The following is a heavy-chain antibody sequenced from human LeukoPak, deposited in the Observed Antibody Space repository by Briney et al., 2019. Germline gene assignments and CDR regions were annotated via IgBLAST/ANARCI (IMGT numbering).Heavy chain of an antibody. CDR2: IYYSGST. D-gene: IGHD4-23*01. J-gene: IGHJ3*02. Sequence: SETLALTCTGSGGPISSSSYYWGWIRQPPGKGLEWIGSIYYSGSTYYNPSLKRRVIISVDTSKTQFSRKLSSVTAADTAVYYCARFFSRPRSVTATVVTRGGAFDIWGQGTMVTVSS. CDR1: GGPISSSSYY. V-gene: IGHV4-39*01. CDR3: ARFFSRPRSVTATVVTRGGAFDI.